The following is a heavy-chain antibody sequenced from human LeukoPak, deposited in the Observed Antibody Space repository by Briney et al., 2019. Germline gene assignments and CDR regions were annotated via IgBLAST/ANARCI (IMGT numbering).Heavy chain of an antibody. D-gene: IGHD3-9*01. V-gene: IGHV3-23*01. J-gene: IGHJ4*02. CDR1: GFTFSNYG. CDR3: AKRRRSYYDILTGYYEADY. Sequence: AGGSLRLSCAASGFTFSNYGMNWVRQAPGKGLEWVSGITGNGGTTYYADSVKGRFTISRDNSIHTLSLQINSLRAEDTAVNYCAKRRRSYYDILTGYYEADYWGQGTLVTVSS. CDR2: ITGNGGTT.